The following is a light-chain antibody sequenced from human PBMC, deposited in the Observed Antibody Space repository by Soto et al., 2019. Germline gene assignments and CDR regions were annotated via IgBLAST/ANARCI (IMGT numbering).Light chain of an antibody. Sequence: QSALTQPASVSGSPGQSITISCTGASSDLGDYNYVSWYQQHPGKAPKLMIYDVSSRPSGVPDRFSGSKSGNTASLTISGLQAEDEADYYCTSYTATGTDVFATGTKLTVL. CDR1: SSDLGDYNY. V-gene: IGLV2-14*03. CDR3: TSYTATGTDV. J-gene: IGLJ1*01. CDR2: DVS.